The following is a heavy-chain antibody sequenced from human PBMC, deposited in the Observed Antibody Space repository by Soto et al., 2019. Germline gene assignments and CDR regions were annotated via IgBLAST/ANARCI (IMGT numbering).Heavy chain of an antibody. V-gene: IGHV3-23*01. J-gene: IGHJ4*02. CDR1: GFTFSSYA. Sequence: EVQLLKSGGGLVQPGGSLRLSCAASGFTFSSYAMSWVRQAPGKGLEWVSVISGSGDSTYYADSGKGRFTISRDNYKNTLYLQMNSLRADDTAVYYCAKRGSGSQFDYWGQGTLVTVSS. CDR2: ISGSGDST. D-gene: IGHD1-26*01. CDR3: AKRGSGSQFDY.